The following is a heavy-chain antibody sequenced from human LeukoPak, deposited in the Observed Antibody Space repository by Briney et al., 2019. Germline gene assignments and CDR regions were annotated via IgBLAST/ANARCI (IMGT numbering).Heavy chain of an antibody. J-gene: IGHJ4*02. CDR3: AKAGTNYYFDY. CDR2: ISGGGGST. D-gene: IGHD1-26*01. V-gene: IGHV3-23*01. Sequence: PGGALRLSCAVSGFTFCSYAMTWVRQAPGKGLEWVSAISGGGGSTYYADSVKGRFTISRENSNNTVYLQMNSLRAEDTAVYYCAKAGTNYYFDYWGQGTLVTVSS. CDR1: GFTFCSYA.